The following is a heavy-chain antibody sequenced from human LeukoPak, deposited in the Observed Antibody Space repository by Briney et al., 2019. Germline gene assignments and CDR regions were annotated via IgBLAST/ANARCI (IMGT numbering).Heavy chain of an antibody. CDR3: ARDYSNYGGGFDY. CDR2: ISSSTSTI. V-gene: IGHV3-48*01. CDR1: GFTFSSCS. Sequence: GGSLRLSCAASGFTFSSCSMNWVRQAPGKGLEWVSYISSSTSTIYYADSVKGRFTISRDSAKNSLYLQMNSLRAEDTAVYYCARDYSNYGGGFDYWGQGILVTVSS. D-gene: IGHD4-11*01. J-gene: IGHJ4*02.